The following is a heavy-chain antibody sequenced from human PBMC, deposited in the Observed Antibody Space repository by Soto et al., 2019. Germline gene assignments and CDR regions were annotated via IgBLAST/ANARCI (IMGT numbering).Heavy chain of an antibody. CDR3: TTDYCISSTCYLDY. D-gene: IGHD2-2*01. CDR1: GCNFIDPG. Sequence: RLRYAASGCNFIDPGVSCIRHTPVKGLEWLGRIKRTADGSTTAYAAPVKGRFTISRDDSKNTVYLQMNSLESEDTAVYFCTTDYCISSTCYLDYWGEGILVTVS. CDR2: IKRTADGSTT. J-gene: IGHJ4*02. V-gene: IGHV3-15*01.